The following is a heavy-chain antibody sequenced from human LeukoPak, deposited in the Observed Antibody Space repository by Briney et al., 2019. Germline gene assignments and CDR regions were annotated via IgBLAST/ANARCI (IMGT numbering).Heavy chain of an antibody. Sequence: PGGSLRLSCAASGFTFSSYGMHWVRQAPGKGLEWVAFIRYDGSNKYYADSVKGRFTISRDNSKNTLYLQMNSLRAEDTAVYYCAKDLGYCSSTSCYPHFDYWGQGTLVTVSS. CDR2: IRYDGSNK. V-gene: IGHV3-30*02. CDR3: AKDLGYCSSTSCYPHFDY. CDR1: GFTFSSYG. D-gene: IGHD2-2*01. J-gene: IGHJ4*02.